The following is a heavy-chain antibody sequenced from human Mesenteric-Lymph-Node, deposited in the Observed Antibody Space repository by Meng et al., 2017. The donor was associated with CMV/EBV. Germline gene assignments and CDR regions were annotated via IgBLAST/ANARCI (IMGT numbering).Heavy chain of an antibody. Sequence: SGYTFTSYDITWVRQATGQGLEWMGWMNPNSGNTGYAQKFQGRVTMTRNTSISTAYMELSSLRSEDTAVYYCARGTGYSGYDYFDYWGQGTLVTVSS. J-gene: IGHJ4*02. V-gene: IGHV1-8*01. CDR3: ARGTGYSGYDYFDY. CDR1: GYTFTSYD. D-gene: IGHD5-12*01. CDR2: MNPNSGNT.